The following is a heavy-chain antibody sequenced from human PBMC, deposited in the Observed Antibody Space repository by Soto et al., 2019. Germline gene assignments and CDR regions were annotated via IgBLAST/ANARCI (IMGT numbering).Heavy chain of an antibody. Sequence: EVQLLESGGGLVQPGGSLRLSCAASGFTFSSYAMSWVRQAPGKGLEWVSVISGSGGSTYYADSVKGRFTISRDNSKNTLYLQMDSLRAEDTAIYYCAKHRTAVAGTDWLDPWGQGSLVTVSS. V-gene: IGHV3-23*01. J-gene: IGHJ5*02. CDR2: ISGSGGST. CDR3: AKHRTAVAGTDWLDP. D-gene: IGHD6-19*01. CDR1: GFTFSSYA.